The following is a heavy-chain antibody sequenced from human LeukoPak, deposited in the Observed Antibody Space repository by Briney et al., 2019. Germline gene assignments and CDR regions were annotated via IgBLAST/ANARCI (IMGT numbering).Heavy chain of an antibody. J-gene: IGHJ4*02. CDR3: ARGRDDYVWGSYPNYFDY. Sequence: SQTLSLTCTVSGGSISSGSYYWSWIRQPAGKGLEWIGRIYTSGSTNYNPSLKSRVAISVDTSKNQFSLKLSSVTAADTAVYYCARGRDDYVWGSYPNYFDYWGQGTLVTVSS. CDR2: IYTSGST. D-gene: IGHD3-16*01. V-gene: IGHV4-61*02. CDR1: GGSISSGSYY.